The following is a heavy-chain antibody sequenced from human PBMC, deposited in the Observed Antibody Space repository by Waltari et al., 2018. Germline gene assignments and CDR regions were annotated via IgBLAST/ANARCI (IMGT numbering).Heavy chain of an antibody. CDR2: INTNTGNP. J-gene: IGHJ6*03. D-gene: IGHD3-16*01. CDR1: GYTFTSYA. V-gene: IGHV7-4-1*02. Sequence: QVQLVQSGSELKKPGASVKVSCKASGYTFTSYAMNWVRQAPGQGLEWMGWINTNTGNPTYAQGFTGRFVFSLDTSVSTAYLQISSLKASDTAMYYCARHGWDKRLGYYYMDVWGKGTTVTISS. CDR3: ARHGWDKRLGYYYMDV.